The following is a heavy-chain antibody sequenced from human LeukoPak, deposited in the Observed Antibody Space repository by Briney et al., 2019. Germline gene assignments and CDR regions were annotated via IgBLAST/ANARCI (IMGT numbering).Heavy chain of an antibody. CDR2: INHSGST. CDR1: GGSFSGYY. D-gene: IGHD5-24*01. V-gene: IGHV4-34*01. CDR3: ARQGWLPLDY. Sequence: SETLSLTCAVYGGSFSGYYWSWTRQPPGKGLEWIGEINHSGSTNYNPSLKSRVTISVDTSKNQFSLKPSSVTAADTAVYYCARQGWLPLDYWGQGTLVTVSS. J-gene: IGHJ4*02.